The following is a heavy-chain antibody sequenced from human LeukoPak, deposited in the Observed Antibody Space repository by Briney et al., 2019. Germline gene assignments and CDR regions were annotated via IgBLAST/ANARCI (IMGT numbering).Heavy chain of an antibody. CDR3: ARARLEWLFGFDP. Sequence: GASVKVSCKASGYSFTGYYMHWVRQAPGQGFEWMGWINPNSGGTNYAQKFQGRVTMTSDTSISTAYMELSRLRSDDTAMYYCARARLEWLFGFDPWGQGTLVSVSS. D-gene: IGHD3-3*01. V-gene: IGHV1-2*02. J-gene: IGHJ5*02. CDR1: GYSFTGYY. CDR2: INPNSGGT.